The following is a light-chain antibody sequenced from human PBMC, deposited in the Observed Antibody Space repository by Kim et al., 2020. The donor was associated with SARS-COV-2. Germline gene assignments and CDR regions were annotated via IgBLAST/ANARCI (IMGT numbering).Light chain of an antibody. CDR1: NSNIGSNT. Sequence: QSVLTQPPSASGTPGQTVTISCSGSNSNIGSNTVNWYQQFPGTAPKRLIYGNYQRPSGVPDRFSGSRSGTSASLAISGLQSEDEADYYCATWDDSLSGPVFGGGTKVTVL. CDR2: GNY. CDR3: ATWDDSLSGPV. V-gene: IGLV1-44*01. J-gene: IGLJ2*01.